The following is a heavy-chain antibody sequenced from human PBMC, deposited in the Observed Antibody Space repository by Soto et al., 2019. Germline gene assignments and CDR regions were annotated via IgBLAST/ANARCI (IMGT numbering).Heavy chain of an antibody. CDR2: INAGNGNT. CDR1: GYTFTSFA. D-gene: IGHD1-7*01. CDR3: VRDRYNWNYGSFDY. Sequence: ASVKGSCKASGYTFTSFALPWVRQAPGQRLEWMGWINAGNGNTKYSQKFQGRVTITRDTSASTAYMDLSGLRSEDTAVYYCVRDRYNWNYGSFDYWGQGTLVTVSS. J-gene: IGHJ4*02. V-gene: IGHV1-3*01.